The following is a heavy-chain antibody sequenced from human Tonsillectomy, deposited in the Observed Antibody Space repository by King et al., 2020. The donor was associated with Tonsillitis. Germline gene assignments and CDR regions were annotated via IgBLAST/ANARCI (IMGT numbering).Heavy chain of an antibody. CDR2: ISSSSSSI. V-gene: IGHV3-21*01. D-gene: IGHD3-16*02. CDR1: GFTFSSYS. Sequence: GQLVQSGGGQVKPGGSLRLSCAASGFTFSSYSMNWVRQVPGKGLEWVSYISSSSSSIYYADSVKGRFTISRDNAQNSLYLQMNSLRAEDTAVYYCARDRQGLAELSETYYFDYWGQGTLVTVSS. J-gene: IGHJ4*02. CDR3: ARDRQGLAELSETYYFDY.